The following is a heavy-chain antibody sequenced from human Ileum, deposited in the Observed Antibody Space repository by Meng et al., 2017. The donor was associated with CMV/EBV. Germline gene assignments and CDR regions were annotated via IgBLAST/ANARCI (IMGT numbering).Heavy chain of an antibody. CDR2: VSDRGDRT. Sequence: GGSLRLSCAASGFSFSTYAMTWVRQVPGKGLEWVSAVSDRGDRTYYADSGKGRFTISRDNSRNTLYLQMNTLRAEDTTVYYCERIYSHSAGHYYHAVDVWGQGTTVTVSS. V-gene: IGHV3-23*01. CDR3: ERIYSHSAGHYYHAVDV. J-gene: IGHJ6*02. CDR1: GFSFSTYA. D-gene: IGHD6-13*01.